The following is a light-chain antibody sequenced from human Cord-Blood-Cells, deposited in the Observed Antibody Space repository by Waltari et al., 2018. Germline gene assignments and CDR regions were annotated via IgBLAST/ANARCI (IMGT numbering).Light chain of an antibody. CDR3: SSYTSSSTWV. V-gene: IGLV2-14*01. Sequence: QSALTQPASVSGSPGQSITISCTGTSSDVGGYNYVSWYQQHPDNAPKLMIYDVSNRPSGVSNRFSGSKSGNTASLTISGLQAEDESDYYCSSYTSSSTWVFGGGTKLTVL. J-gene: IGLJ3*02. CDR2: DVS. CDR1: SSDVGGYNY.